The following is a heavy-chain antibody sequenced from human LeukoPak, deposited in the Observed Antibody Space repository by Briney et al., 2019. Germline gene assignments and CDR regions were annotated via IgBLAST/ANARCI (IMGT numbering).Heavy chain of an antibody. Sequence: PGGSLRLSCAASGFTPSSYWTHSVCQAPGKGLVRVSRINSDGSSTSYADSVKGRFTISRDNAKNTLYLQMNSLRAEDTAVYYCARDPRMVTGMDVWGKGTTVTVSS. J-gene: IGHJ6*04. D-gene: IGHD5-18*01. CDR3: ARDPRMVTGMDV. CDR2: INSDGSST. V-gene: IGHV3-74*01. CDR1: GFTPSSYW.